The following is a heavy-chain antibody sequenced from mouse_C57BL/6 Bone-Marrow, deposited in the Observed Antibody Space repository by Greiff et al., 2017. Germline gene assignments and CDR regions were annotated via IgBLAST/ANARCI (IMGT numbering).Heavy chain of an antibody. CDR3: GSVRAFAY. CDR2: ISYDGSN. Sequence: EVKLMESGPGLVKPSQSLSLTCSVTGYSITSGYYWNWIRQFPGNKLEWMGYISYDGSNNYNPSPKNRTSSTRDTSKNQFFLKLNSVTDEEAATYCCGSVRAFAYWGQGTLVTVSA. CDR1: GYSITSGYY. D-gene: IGHD3-1*01. V-gene: IGHV3-6*01. J-gene: IGHJ3*01.